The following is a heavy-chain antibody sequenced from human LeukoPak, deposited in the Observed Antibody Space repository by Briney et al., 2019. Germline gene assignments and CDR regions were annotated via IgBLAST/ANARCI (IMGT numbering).Heavy chain of an antibody. D-gene: IGHD3-10*01. Sequence: GGTLRLSCAASGFTFSSYGMSWVRQVPGKGLEWVSAISGSGGSTYYADSVKGRFTISRDNAKNSLYLQMNSLRAEDTAVYYCAREGGYSGSYPIKYYYYYYMDVWGKGTTVTISS. CDR1: GFTFSSYG. CDR3: AREGGYSGSYPIKYYYYYYMDV. J-gene: IGHJ6*03. CDR2: ISGSGGST. V-gene: IGHV3-23*01.